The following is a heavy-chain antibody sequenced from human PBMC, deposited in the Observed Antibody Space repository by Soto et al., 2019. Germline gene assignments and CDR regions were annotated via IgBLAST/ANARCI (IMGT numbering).Heavy chain of an antibody. D-gene: IGHD3-22*01. CDR1: GGSISSYY. CDR3: ARGNNYESSGYYHR. Sequence: QVQLQESGPGLVKPSETLSLTCTVSGGSISSYYWSWIRQPPGKGLEWIGYIYYSGSTNYNPSLKSRVTISVDTSKNQFSLKLSSVTAADTAVYYCARGNNYESSGYYHRWGQGTLVTVSS. CDR2: IYYSGST. J-gene: IGHJ5*02. V-gene: IGHV4-59*01.